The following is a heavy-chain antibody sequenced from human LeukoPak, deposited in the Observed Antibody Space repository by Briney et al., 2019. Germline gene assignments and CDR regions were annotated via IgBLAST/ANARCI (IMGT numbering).Heavy chain of an antibody. D-gene: IGHD6-13*01. Sequence: SETLSLTCTVSGGSITSYCWSWIRQPPGKGLEWIGDICYSASTNYNPSLKSRVTISADTSKNQFSLKLTALTAADTAVYYCARSLGTDSGMDVWSQGTTVTVSS. CDR2: ICYSAST. J-gene: IGHJ6*02. CDR3: ARSLGTDSGMDV. V-gene: IGHV4-59*01. CDR1: GGSITSYC.